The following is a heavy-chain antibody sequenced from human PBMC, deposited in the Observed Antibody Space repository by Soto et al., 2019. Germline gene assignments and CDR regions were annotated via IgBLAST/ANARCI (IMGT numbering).Heavy chain of an antibody. Sequence: QVQLQESGPGLVKPSETLSLTCTVSGDSISPHYWSWIRQPPGKGLEWIGYIYYSGSTNYNPSLKSRVTISIDTSKNHFSLKLSSVTAADTAIYYCARRRNFDYWGQGTLVTVSS. J-gene: IGHJ4*02. CDR2: IYYSGST. CDR1: GDSISPHY. CDR3: ARRRNFDY. V-gene: IGHV4-59*11.